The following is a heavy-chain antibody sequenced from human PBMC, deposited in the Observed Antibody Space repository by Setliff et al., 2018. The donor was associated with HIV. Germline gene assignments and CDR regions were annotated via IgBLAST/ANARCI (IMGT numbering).Heavy chain of an antibody. J-gene: IGHJ3*02. D-gene: IGHD3-10*01. CDR3: AREVNIPVRGITDDAFDI. CDR2: IYYSGNS. V-gene: IGHV4-30-4*08. Sequence: PSETLSLTCTVSGASMSSGDYYWSWIRQPPGKGLEWIGYIYYSGNSYYNPSLKGRVTLSVDTSKNQFSLKVNSVTAADTAVYYCAREVNIPVRGITDDAFDIWGQGTMVTVSS. CDR1: GASMSSGDYY.